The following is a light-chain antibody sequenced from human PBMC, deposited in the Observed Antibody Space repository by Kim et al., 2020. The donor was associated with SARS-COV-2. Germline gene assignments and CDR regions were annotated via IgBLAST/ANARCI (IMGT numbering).Light chain of an antibody. CDR1: QAIGSW. J-gene: IGKJ4*01. CDR2: AAS. CDR3: QQANAFPALI. V-gene: IGKV1-12*01. Sequence: DIQMTQSPSYVSASVGDTVSITCRASQAIGSWLAWYQQKPGKPPTFLIYAASTVQFGVPSRFRGSGSGTDFNLTISGLQPEDFAIYYCQQANAFPALILGGGTKVDIK.